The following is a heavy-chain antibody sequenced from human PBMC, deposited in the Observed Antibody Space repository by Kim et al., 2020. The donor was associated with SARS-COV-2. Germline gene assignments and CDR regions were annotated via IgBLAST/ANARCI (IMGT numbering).Heavy chain of an antibody. J-gene: IGHJ6*02. CDR3: ARVSSSPPVVYYYYGMDV. D-gene: IGHD6-13*01. V-gene: IGHV3-11*05. Sequence: GGSLRLSCAASGFTFSDYYMSWIRQAPGKGLEWVSYISSSSSYTNYADSVKGRFTISRDNAKNSLYLQMNSLRAEDTAVYYCARVSSSPPVVYYYYGMDVWGQGTTVTVSS. CDR1: GFTFSDYY. CDR2: ISSSSSYT.